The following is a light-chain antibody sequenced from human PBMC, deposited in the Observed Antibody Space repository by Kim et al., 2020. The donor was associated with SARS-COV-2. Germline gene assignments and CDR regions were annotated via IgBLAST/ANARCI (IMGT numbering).Light chain of an antibody. Sequence: DIVMTQSPDSLTVSLGERATINCRPSRTILYSSSNQNYLAWYQQKPGQPPRLLIYWASTRDSGVPDRFSGSGSGTDFTLTISNLQAEDVAVYYCQQYYSTPQTFGQGTKVDIK. J-gene: IGKJ1*01. CDR2: WAS. CDR3: QQYYSTPQT. CDR1: RTILYSSSNQNY. V-gene: IGKV4-1*01.